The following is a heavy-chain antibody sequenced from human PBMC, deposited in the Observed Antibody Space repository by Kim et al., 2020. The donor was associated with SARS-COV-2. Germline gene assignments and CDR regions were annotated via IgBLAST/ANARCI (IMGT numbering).Heavy chain of an antibody. Sequence: SETLSLTCAVYGGSFSGYYWSWIRQPPGKGLEWNGEINHSGSTNYNPSLKSRVTISVDTSKNQISLKLSSVTAADTAVYYCARSTPSASYDFWSGYSTRGWFDPWGDRTLVTVSS. CDR3: ARSTPSASYDFWSGYSTRGWFDP. J-gene: IGHJ5*02. V-gene: IGHV4-34*01. CDR1: GGSFSGYY. CDR2: INHSGST. D-gene: IGHD3-3*01.